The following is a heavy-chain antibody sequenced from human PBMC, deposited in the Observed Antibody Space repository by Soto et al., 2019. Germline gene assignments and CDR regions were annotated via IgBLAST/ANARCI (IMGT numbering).Heavy chain of an antibody. J-gene: IGHJ4*02. CDR2: FDPEDGET. V-gene: IGHV1-24*01. CDR1: GYTLTGLS. Sequence: GASVKVSCKVSGYTLTGLSMHGVGQAPGKGLEWMGGFDPEDGETIYAQKFQGRVTMTEDTSTDTAYMELSSLRSEDTAVYYCATLSYGDYFDYWGQGTLVTVSS. D-gene: IGHD4-17*01. CDR3: ATLSYGDYFDY.